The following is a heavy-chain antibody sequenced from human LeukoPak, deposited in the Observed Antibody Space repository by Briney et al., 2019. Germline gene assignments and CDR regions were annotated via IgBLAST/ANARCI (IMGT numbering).Heavy chain of an antibody. V-gene: IGHV7-4-1*02. D-gene: IGHD3-22*01. CDR2: INTNTGNP. CDR1: GYTFTSYA. Sequence: RASVKVSCKASGYTFTSYAMNWVRQAPGQGLEWMGWINTNTGNPTYAQGFTGRFVFSLDTSVSTAYLQISSLKAEDTAVYYCARARWPYYYDSSGYPYYYGMDVWGQGTTVAVSS. J-gene: IGHJ6*02. CDR3: ARARWPYYYDSSGYPYYYGMDV.